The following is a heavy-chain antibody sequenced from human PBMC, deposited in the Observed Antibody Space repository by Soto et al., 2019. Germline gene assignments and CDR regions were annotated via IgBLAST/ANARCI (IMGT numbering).Heavy chain of an antibody. D-gene: IGHD3-3*01. J-gene: IGHJ6*02. CDR3: ARDADGDTIFGVVIIPSYGMDV. V-gene: IGHV3-33*01. CDR1: GFTFSSYG. CDR2: IWYDGSNK. Sequence: PGGSLRLSCAASGFTFSSYGMHWVRQAPGKGLEWVAVIWYDGSNKYYADSVKGRFTISRDNSKNTLYLQMNSLRAEDTAVYYCARDADGDTIFGVVIIPSYGMDVWGQGTTVPSP.